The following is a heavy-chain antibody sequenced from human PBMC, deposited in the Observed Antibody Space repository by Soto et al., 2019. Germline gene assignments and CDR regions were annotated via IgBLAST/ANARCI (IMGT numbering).Heavy chain of an antibody. CDR2: IYWDDDE. Sequence: QINLKESGPTLVKPTQTLTLTCSFSGFSLTTAGVGVGWVRQSPGEALEWLALIYWDDDERYSPSLKTRLNSAKDLSKNQVVLIMTNMAPVDTATYYCAHSRNLITEDAQVGDFDYWGQGTLVTVSS. D-gene: IGHD3-10*01. J-gene: IGHJ4*02. V-gene: IGHV2-5*02. CDR1: GFSLTTAGVG. CDR3: AHSRNLITEDAQVGDFDY.